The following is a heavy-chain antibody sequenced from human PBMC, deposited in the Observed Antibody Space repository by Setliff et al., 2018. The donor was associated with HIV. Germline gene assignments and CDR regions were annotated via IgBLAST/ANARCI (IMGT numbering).Heavy chain of an antibody. Sequence: PSETLSLTCTVSGGSISSHYWSWIRQPPGKGLEWIGSIYYSGSTNYNPSRKSRVTISVDTSKNQFSLKLSSVTAADTAVYYCASTYCGGDCYSRYFQHWGQGTLVTVSS. CDR2: IYYSGST. CDR1: GGSISSHY. V-gene: IGHV4-59*11. J-gene: IGHJ1*01. CDR3: ASTYCGGDCYSRYFQH. D-gene: IGHD2-21*02.